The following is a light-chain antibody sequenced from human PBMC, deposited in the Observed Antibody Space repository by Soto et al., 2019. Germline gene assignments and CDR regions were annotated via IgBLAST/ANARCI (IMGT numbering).Light chain of an antibody. Sequence: EIVLTQSPGTLSLSPGERATLSCRASQSVTSTYLAWYQQKPGQAPRLLIYAASNRATGIADRFSGSGSGTDFTLTISRLEPEDFAVYYCQQYNSPWTFGQGTKVEMK. CDR1: QSVTSTY. J-gene: IGKJ1*01. V-gene: IGKV3-20*01. CDR3: QQYNSPWT. CDR2: AAS.